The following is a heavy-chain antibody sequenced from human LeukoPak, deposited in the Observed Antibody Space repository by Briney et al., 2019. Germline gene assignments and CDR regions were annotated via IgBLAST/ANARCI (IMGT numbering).Heavy chain of an antibody. CDR1: GGSISSSSYY. CDR3: ARRRISGYWLGY. Sequence: SETLSLTCTVSGGSISSSSYYWSWIRQPPGKGLEWIGEINHSGSTNYNPSLKSRVTISVDTSKNQFSLKLSSVTAADTAVYYCARRRISGYWLGYWGQGTLVTVSS. CDR2: INHSGST. J-gene: IGHJ4*02. D-gene: IGHD3-22*01. V-gene: IGHV4-39*07.